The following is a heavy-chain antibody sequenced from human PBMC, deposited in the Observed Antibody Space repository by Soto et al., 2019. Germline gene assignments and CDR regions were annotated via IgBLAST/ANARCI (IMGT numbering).Heavy chain of an antibody. V-gene: IGHV3-30-3*01. CDR3: ARGRLHDYGDYYDY. CDR2: ISYDGSNK. J-gene: IGHJ4*02. D-gene: IGHD4-17*01. CDR1: GFTFSSYA. Sequence: PGGSLRLSCAASGFTFSSYAMHWVRQAPGKGLEWVAVISYDGSNKYYADSVKGRFTISRDNSKNTLYLRMNSLRAEDTAVYYCARGRLHDYGDYYDYWGQGTLGTVYS.